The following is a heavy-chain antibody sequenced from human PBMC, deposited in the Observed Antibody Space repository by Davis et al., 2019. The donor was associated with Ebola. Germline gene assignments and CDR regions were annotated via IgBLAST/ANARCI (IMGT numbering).Heavy chain of an antibody. J-gene: IGHJ4*02. CDR2: IYYSGST. CDR3: ARGPGYSYGIDY. CDR1: GGSISSYY. V-gene: IGHV4-59*12. D-gene: IGHD5-18*01. Sequence: SETLSLTCTVSGGSISSYYWSWIRQPPGKGLEWIGYIYYSGSTYYNPSLKSRVTISVDTSKNQFSLKLSSVTAADTAVYYCARGPGYSYGIDYWGQGTLVTVSS.